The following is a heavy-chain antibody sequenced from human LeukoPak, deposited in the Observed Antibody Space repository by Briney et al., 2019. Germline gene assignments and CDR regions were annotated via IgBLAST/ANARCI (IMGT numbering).Heavy chain of an antibody. V-gene: IGHV1-69*05. D-gene: IGHD5-24*01. Sequence: AASVKVSCKASGGTFSSYAISWVRQAPGQGLEWMGRIIPIFGTANYAQKFQGRVTITTDESTSTAYMELSSLRSEDTAVYYCARDLITDLTFDNWGQGTLVTVSS. CDR2: IIPIFGTA. J-gene: IGHJ4*02. CDR3: ARDLITDLTFDN. CDR1: GGTFSSYA.